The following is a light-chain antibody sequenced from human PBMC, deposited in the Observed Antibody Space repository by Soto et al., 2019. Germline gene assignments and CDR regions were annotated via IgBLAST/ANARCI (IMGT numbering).Light chain of an antibody. CDR2: DVS. J-gene: IGLJ2*01. V-gene: IGLV2-11*01. Sequence: QSALTQPRSVSESPGQSVTISCTGTSTNVGSYNFVSWYQQHPGKAPKFMIYDVSRRPSGVPDRFSGSRSGNTASLTISGLQAEDEADYYCCSYAGSYTLIFGGGTKLTVL. CDR3: CSYAGSYTLI. CDR1: STNVGSYNF.